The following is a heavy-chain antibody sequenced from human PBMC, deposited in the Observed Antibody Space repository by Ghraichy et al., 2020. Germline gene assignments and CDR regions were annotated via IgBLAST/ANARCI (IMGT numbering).Heavy chain of an antibody. Sequence: GGSLRLSCAASGFTFSNAWMSWVRQAPGKGLEWVGRIKSKTDGGTTDYAAPVKGRFTISRDDSTHTLYLQMHSLKTEDTAVYYCTTGVQGVIIRIRNVVWDAFDIWGQGTMVTVSS. CDR2: IKSKTDGGTT. CDR1: GFTFSNAW. J-gene: IGHJ3*02. D-gene: IGHD3-10*01. CDR3: TTGVQGVIIRIRNVVWDAFDI. V-gene: IGHV3-15*01.